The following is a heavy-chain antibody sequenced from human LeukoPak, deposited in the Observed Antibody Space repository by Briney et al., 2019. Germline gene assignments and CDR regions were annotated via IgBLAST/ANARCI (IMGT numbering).Heavy chain of an antibody. D-gene: IGHD3-10*01. V-gene: IGHV4-59*01. Sequence: SETLSLTCTVSGDSISTYYWSWLRQPPGKGLEGIGYIYYRVTSDYNPSLKSRVTMSVDMSTRQISLKLSSVTAADTAVYYCARAVGGDGSGSLWGPGTLVTVSS. CDR2: IYYRVTS. CDR3: ARAVGGDGSGSL. J-gene: IGHJ4*02. CDR1: GDSISTYY.